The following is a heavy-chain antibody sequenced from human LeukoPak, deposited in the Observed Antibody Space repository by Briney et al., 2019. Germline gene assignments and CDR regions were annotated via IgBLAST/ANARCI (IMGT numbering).Heavy chain of an antibody. CDR1: GGSISSYY. CDR3: ARTYYYDGSGYLFDY. J-gene: IGHJ4*02. CDR2: IYYSGST. V-gene: IGHV4-59*08. Sequence: SETLSLTCTVSGGSISSYYWSWIRQPPGKGLEWIGYIYYSGSTNYNPSLKSRVTISVDTSKNQFSLKLSSVTAADTAVYYCARTYYYDGSGYLFDYWGQGTLVTVSS. D-gene: IGHD3-22*01.